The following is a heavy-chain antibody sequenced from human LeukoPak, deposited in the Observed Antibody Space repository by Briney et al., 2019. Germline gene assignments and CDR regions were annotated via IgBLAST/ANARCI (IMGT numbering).Heavy chain of an antibody. CDR3: AKFPFSFSGGYFDY. CDR1: GFTFSSYA. J-gene: IGHJ4*02. CDR2: ISGSGGST. V-gene: IGHV3-23*01. D-gene: IGHD1-26*01. Sequence: PGGSLRLSCAASGFTFSSYAMNWVRQAPGKGLEWVSAISGSGGSTYYADSVKGRFTISRDNSKNTLYLQMNSLRAEDTAVYYCAKFPFSFSGGYFDYWGQGTLVTVSS.